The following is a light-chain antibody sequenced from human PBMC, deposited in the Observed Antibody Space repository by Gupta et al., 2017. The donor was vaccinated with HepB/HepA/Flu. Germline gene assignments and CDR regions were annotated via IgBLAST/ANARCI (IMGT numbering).Light chain of an antibody. CDR1: QSISNW. V-gene: IGKV1-5*03. J-gene: IGKJ1*01. CDR3: QQDNSQGT. CDR2: KAS. Sequence: DIKMTQSPSTLSASVGDRVTITCRASQSISNWLAWYQQKAGKAPKPLIYKASRLESGVPSRFSGSGSGTEFTLTISSLQPDDFATYYCQQDNSQGTFGQGTKVEIK.